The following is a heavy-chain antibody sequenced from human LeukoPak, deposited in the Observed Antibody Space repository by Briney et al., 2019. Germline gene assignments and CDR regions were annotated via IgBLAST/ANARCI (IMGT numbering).Heavy chain of an antibody. Sequence: SETLSLTCTVSGGSISSSSYYWGWIRQPPGKGLEWIGSIYYSGSTYYNPSLKSRVTISVDTSKNQFSLKLSSVTAADTAMYYCARDLGYSGFDWAPWGQGTLVTVSS. J-gene: IGHJ5*02. CDR3: ARDLGYSGFDWAP. D-gene: IGHD5-12*01. V-gene: IGHV4-39*02. CDR2: IYYSGST. CDR1: GGSISSSSYY.